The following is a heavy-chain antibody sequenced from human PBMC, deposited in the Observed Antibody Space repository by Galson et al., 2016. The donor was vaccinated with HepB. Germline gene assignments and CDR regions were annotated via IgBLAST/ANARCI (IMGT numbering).Heavy chain of an antibody. Sequence: SLRLSCATSGFTFADYAMTWFRQTPGEGLEWVGFVRSETYGGTTDYAASVEGRFTISRDDSNSIAYLQMNSLKTEDTAVYYCSRISGYTYGHDFDYWGQGTLVIVSS. CDR2: VRSETYGGTT. V-gene: IGHV3-49*03. CDR1: GFTFADYA. D-gene: IGHD5-18*01. J-gene: IGHJ4*02. CDR3: SRISGYTYGHDFDY.